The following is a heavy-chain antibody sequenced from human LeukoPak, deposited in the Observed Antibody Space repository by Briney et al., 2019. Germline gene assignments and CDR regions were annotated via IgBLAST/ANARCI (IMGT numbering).Heavy chain of an antibody. CDR1: GFTFSSYE. CDR3: ARHSSGYYHYDY. Sequence: PGGSLRLSCAASGFTFSSYEMNWDRQAPGKGLEWVSYISSSGSTIYYADSVRGRFTISRDNAKNSLYLQMNSLRAEDTAVYYCARHSSGYYHYDYWGPGTPVTVAS. V-gene: IGHV3-48*03. J-gene: IGHJ4*02. CDR2: ISSSGSTI. D-gene: IGHD3-22*01.